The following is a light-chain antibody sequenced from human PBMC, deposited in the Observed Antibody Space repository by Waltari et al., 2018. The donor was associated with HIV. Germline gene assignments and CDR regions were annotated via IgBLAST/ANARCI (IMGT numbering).Light chain of an antibody. CDR3: HSRDSRTDHLEV. V-gene: IGLV3-19*01. Sequence: SSELAQDPAVSVALGQTVRITCQGDSLRNFYATWYQTKPGQAPILVIYGKNNRPSGIPDRFSGSSSGNTASLTITGAQAEDEADYYCHSRDSRTDHLEVFGTGTKVTVL. J-gene: IGLJ1*01. CDR2: GKN. CDR1: SLRNFY.